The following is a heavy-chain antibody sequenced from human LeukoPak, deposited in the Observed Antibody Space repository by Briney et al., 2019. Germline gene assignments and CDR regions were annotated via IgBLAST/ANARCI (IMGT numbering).Heavy chain of an antibody. CDR2: ISGSGGST. J-gene: IGHJ2*01. CDR1: GFTFSSYA. V-gene: IGHV3-23*01. D-gene: IGHD1-26*01. Sequence: PGGSLRLSCAASGFTFSSYAMSWVRQAPGKGLEWVSDISGSGGSTYYADSVKGRFTISRDNSKNTLYLQMNSLRAEDTAVYYCAKNLLGSESFSWYFDLWGRGTLVTVSS. CDR3: AKNLLGSESFSWYFDL.